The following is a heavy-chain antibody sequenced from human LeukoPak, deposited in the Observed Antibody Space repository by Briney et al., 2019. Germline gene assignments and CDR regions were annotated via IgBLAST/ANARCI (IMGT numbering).Heavy chain of an antibody. D-gene: IGHD2-2*01. J-gene: IGHJ5*02. Sequence: GGSLRLSCAASGFTFSSYVMSWVRQAPGKGLEWVSAISGSGGSTYHADSVKGRFTISRDNSKNTLYLQMNSLRAEDTAVYYCAKTKRYQLNWFDPWGQGTLVTVSS. CDR3: AKTKRYQLNWFDP. CDR1: GFTFSSYV. CDR2: ISGSGGST. V-gene: IGHV3-23*01.